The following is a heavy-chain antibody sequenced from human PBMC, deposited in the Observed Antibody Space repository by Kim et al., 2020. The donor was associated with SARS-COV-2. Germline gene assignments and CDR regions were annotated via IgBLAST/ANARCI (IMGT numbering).Heavy chain of an antibody. CDR2: ISKSGTNT. CDR3: ARESVTGTDAFDI. CDR1: GFTFSSYE. Sequence: GGSLRLSCAPSGFTFSSYEINWVRQAPGKGLEWVSYISKSGTNTYYADSVKGRFIISRDNAKNSLFLQMNSLRAEDTAVYYCARESVTGTDAFDIWGQGTVVTVSS. J-gene: IGHJ3*02. D-gene: IGHD6-19*01. V-gene: IGHV3-48*03.